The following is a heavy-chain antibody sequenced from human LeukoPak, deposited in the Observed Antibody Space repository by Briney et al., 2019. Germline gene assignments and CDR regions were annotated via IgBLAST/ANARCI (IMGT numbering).Heavy chain of an antibody. Sequence: GGSLRLSCAASGFTFSSYWMTWVRQAPGKGLEWVANIKHDGSDNYYVDSVAGRFTISRDNAKNSLFLQMNSLRAEDTAVYYCVKGGWVHLLDYWGQGTLVTVPS. D-gene: IGHD5-24*01. CDR1: GFTFSSYW. CDR2: IKHDGSDN. J-gene: IGHJ4*02. CDR3: VKGGWVHLLDY. V-gene: IGHV3-7*01.